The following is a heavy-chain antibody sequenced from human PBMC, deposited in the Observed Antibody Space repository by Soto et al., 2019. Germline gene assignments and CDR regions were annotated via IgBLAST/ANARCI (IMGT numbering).Heavy chain of an antibody. D-gene: IGHD5-18*01. Sequence: PGGPLRLSCAASGLTFTSYSMYWVRQAPEKGLEWVSFIHSSSSTIYYADSVKGRFTISRDNAKNSLYLQMNSLRDEYTAVYYCARDRGYTYGFDFWGQGALVTVSS. CDR2: IHSSSSTI. J-gene: IGHJ4*02. CDR3: ARDRGYTYGFDF. CDR1: GLTFTSYS. V-gene: IGHV3-48*02.